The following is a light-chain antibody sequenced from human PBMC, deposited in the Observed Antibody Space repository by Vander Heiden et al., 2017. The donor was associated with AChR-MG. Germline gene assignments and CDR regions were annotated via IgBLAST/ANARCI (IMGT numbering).Light chain of an antibody. J-gene: IGKJ1*01. V-gene: IGKV3-15*01. CDR2: GAS. CDR1: QTVDTK. Sequence: EIVLTQSPATLSVSPGEWVTLPCRASQTVDTKLAWYQQKPGQAPRLLISGASSRATGVPARFSGSGSGTEFTLTISSLQSEDCAVYFCQQYKRWPPEAFGQGTKVEIK. CDR3: QQYKRWPPEA.